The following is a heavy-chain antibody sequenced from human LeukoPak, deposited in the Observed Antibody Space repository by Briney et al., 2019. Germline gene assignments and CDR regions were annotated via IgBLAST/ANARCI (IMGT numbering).Heavy chain of an antibody. V-gene: IGHV3-30*18. CDR3: AKGSNRGVATIDY. D-gene: IGHD5-12*01. CDR2: IPYDGSNK. J-gene: IGHJ4*02. CDR1: GFTFSSYG. Sequence: RTGGSLRLSCAASGFTFSSYGMHWVREAPGKGLDWVAVIPYDGSNKYYADSVKGRFTISRDNSKNTLFLQMNSLRAEDTAVYYCAKGSNRGVATIDYWGQGTLVTVSS.